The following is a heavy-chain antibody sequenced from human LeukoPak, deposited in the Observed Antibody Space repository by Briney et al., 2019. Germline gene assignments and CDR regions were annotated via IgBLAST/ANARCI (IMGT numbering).Heavy chain of an antibody. CDR3: VKGQRYGDYSDDAFDI. Sequence: PGGSLRLSCSASGFTFSRYAMRWVRQAPGRGLEYVSAISSTGGRTYYADYADSVKGRFTISRDNSKNTLYLQMSSLRTEDTAVYYCVKGQRYGDYSDDAFDIWGQGTMVTVSS. J-gene: IGHJ3*02. CDR2: ISSTGGRT. V-gene: IGHV3-64D*09. D-gene: IGHD4-17*01. CDR1: GFTFSRYA.